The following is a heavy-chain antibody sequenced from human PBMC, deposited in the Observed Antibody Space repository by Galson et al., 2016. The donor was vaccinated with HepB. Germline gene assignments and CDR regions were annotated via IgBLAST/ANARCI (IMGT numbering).Heavy chain of an antibody. CDR3: ARYRPRLSFDY. V-gene: IGHV3-33*01. CDR1: GFTFSSYG. D-gene: IGHD4/OR15-4a*01. CDR2: IWYDGSNK. J-gene: IGHJ4*02. Sequence: SLRLSCAASGFTFSSYGMHWVRQAPGKGLEWVAVIWYDGSNKYYADSVKGRFTISRDKSKNTLYLQMNSLRAEDTAVYYCARYRPRLSFDYWGQGTLVTASS.